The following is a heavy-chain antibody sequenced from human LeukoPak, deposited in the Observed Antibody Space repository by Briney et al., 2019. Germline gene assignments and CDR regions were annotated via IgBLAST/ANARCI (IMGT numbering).Heavy chain of an antibody. CDR1: GYTFTSYA. CDR2: INAGNGNT. J-gene: IGHJ6*01. D-gene: IGHD2-2*02. Sequence: ASVKVSCKASGYTFTSYAMHWVRQAPGQRLEWMGWINAGNGNTKYSQKFQGRVTITRDTSASTAYMELSSLRSEDTAVYYCASLLYCRSTSCYTSYYYGMDVWGQRTTVTVSS. CDR3: ASLLYCRSTSCYTSYYYGMDV. V-gene: IGHV1-3*01.